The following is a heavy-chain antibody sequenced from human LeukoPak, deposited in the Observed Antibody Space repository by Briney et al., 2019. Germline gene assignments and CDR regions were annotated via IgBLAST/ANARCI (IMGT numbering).Heavy chain of an antibody. D-gene: IGHD3-22*01. CDR2: IYYSGST. Sequence: SETLSLTCTVSGGSISSSSYYWGWIRQPPGKGLEWIGTIYYSGSTYYNSSLKSRVTISVDTSKNQFPLSLRSVTAADTAVYYCARRCTYYDGSGWDYYFDYWGQGTLVTVSS. J-gene: IGHJ4*02. CDR3: ARRCTYYDGSGWDYYFDY. CDR1: GGSISSSSYY. V-gene: IGHV4-39*01.